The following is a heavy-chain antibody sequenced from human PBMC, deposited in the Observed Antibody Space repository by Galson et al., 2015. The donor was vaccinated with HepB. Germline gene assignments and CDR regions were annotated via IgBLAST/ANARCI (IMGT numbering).Heavy chain of an antibody. CDR3: AKDIRRKTGNYAASDY. D-gene: IGHD1-7*01. CDR2: ISRNSDSV. CDR1: GFTFDDYA. Sequence: SLRLSCAASGFTFDDYAMHWVRQAPGKGLEWVSGISRNSDSVAYADSVKGRFTISRDNAKKSLYLRMNSLGAEDTALYYCAKDIRRKTGNYAASDYWGQGTLVTVSS. J-gene: IGHJ4*02. V-gene: IGHV3-9*01.